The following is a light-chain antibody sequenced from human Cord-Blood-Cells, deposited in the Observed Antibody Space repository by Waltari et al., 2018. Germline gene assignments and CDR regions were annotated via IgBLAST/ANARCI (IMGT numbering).Light chain of an antibody. Sequence: QSVLTQPPSASGTPGQRVTISCSGSSSNIGSNTVNWYQQLPGTAPKLLIYSNNPRPSGVPDRFSVSKSGTSASLAISGLQSEDEADYYCAAWDDSLNGWVFGGGTKLTVL. J-gene: IGLJ3*02. CDR3: AAWDDSLNGWV. CDR2: SNN. V-gene: IGLV1-44*01. CDR1: SSNIGSNT.